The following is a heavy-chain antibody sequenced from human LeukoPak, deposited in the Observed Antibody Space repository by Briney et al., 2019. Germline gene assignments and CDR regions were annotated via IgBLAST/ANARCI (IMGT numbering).Heavy chain of an antibody. V-gene: IGHV3-7*05. J-gene: IGHJ5*02. CDR3: ARASDPWLQLT. CDR1: GXTFSNYW. Sequence: GGSLRLSCAASGXTFSNYWVIWVRQAPGKGLEWVGHIKQDGSEKRYADSVRGRFTISRDNAQTSLYLQMNSLRAEDTAVYYCARASDPWLQLTWGQGTLVTVSS. D-gene: IGHD5-24*01. CDR2: IKQDGSEK.